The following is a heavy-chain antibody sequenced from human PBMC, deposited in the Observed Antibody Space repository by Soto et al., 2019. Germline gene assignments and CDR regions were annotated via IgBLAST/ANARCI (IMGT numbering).Heavy chain of an antibody. CDR1: GYTFTTYS. Sequence: QVQLVQSGAEVKKPGASVKVSCEASGYTFTTYSIHWMRQAPGQTLEWLGWFNTANGDTRYSQKFQGRVTFTGDTSASTAYLDLRSLESEDTAVYYGAREPYTAENWFDPWGQGTQVTVSS. CDR2: FNTANGDT. V-gene: IGHV1-3*04. D-gene: IGHD4-4*01. CDR3: AREPYTAENWFDP. J-gene: IGHJ5*02.